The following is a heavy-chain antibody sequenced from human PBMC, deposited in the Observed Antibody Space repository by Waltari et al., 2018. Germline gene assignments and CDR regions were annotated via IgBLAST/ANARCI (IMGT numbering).Heavy chain of an antibody. V-gene: IGHV3-23*03. CDR3: AKEGGGVTFDI. CDR1: GFTFSNYV. Sequence: EVQLLQSGGGLVQPGGSLRLSCVGSGFTFSNYVMSWVRQAPGKGLELVSVIYTGGSTHYADSVKGRFTVSRDNSKSTLYLQMDTLTPEDTAVYYCAKEGGGVTFDIWGQGTMVTVSS. D-gene: IGHD2-8*02. CDR2: IYTGGST. J-gene: IGHJ3*02.